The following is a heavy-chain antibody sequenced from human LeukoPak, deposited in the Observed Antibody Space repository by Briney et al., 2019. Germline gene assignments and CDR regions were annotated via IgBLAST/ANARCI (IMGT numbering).Heavy chain of an antibody. CDR2: IYSSGST. V-gene: IGHV4-4*07. J-gene: IGHJ5*02. CDR3: ARDSGPYGDYGLFDP. Sequence: KTSGTLSLTCAVSGGSISSYYWHWVRQPAGKGLEWIGRIYSSGSTNYYASLKKRVTMSVSASKKHFFLKQSYLPASDTAVYYCARDSGPYGDYGLFDPWGQGTLVTVSS. CDR1: GGSISSYY. D-gene: IGHD4-17*01.